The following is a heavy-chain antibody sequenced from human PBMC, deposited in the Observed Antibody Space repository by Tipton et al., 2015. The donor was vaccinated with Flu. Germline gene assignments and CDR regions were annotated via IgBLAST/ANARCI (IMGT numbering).Heavy chain of an antibody. J-gene: IGHJ4*02. Sequence: SLRLSCAASGFTFSSYWMSWVRQAPGKGLEWVANIKQDGSEKYYVDSVKGRFTISRDNAKNSLYLQMNSLRAEDTAVYYCARGNGWIQLWPEYYFDYWGQGTLVTVSS. CDR3: ARGNGWIQLWPEYYFDY. CDR1: GFTFSSYW. D-gene: IGHD5-18*01. CDR2: IKQDGSEK. V-gene: IGHV3-7*03.